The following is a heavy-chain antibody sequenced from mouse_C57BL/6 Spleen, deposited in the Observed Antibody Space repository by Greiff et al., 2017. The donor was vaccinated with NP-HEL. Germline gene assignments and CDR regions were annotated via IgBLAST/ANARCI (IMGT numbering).Heavy chain of an antibody. CDR3: TPARGYGNYVGWFAD. CDR1: GFNIKDDY. Sequence: VQLQQPGAELVRPGASVKLSCTASGFNIKDDYMHWVKQRPEQGLEWIGWIDPENGDTEYASKFQGKATLTADTSSNTAYLQLSSLTSEDTAVYDCTPARGYGNYVGWFADWGQGTLVTVA. J-gene: IGHJ3*01. CDR2: IDPENGDT. D-gene: IGHD2-10*02. V-gene: IGHV14-4*01.